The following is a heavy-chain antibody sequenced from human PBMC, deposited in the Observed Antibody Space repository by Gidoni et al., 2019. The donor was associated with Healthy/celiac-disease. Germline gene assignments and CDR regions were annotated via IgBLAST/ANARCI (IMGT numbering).Heavy chain of an antibody. CDR3: ASSRVHYGDHLIFDY. Sequence: QVQLQESGPGLVKPSQPLSLTCTVSGGPLSSGGYYWSWIRQHPGKGLEWIGYIYYSGSTYYNPSLKSRVTISVDTSKNQFSLKLSSVTAADTAVYYCASSRVHYGDHLIFDYWGQGTLVTVSS. J-gene: IGHJ4*02. V-gene: IGHV4-31*03. CDR1: GGPLSSGGYY. D-gene: IGHD4-17*01. CDR2: IYYSGST.